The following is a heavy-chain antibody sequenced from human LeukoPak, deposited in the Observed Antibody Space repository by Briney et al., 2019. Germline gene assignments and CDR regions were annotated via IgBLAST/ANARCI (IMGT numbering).Heavy chain of an antibody. CDR2: TYFSGNFI. D-gene: IGHD3-10*01. CDR1: GFTFSRFS. CDR3: AREFNVIGNFDY. Sequence: GGSLRLSCSTSGFTFSRFSMRWVRQAPGKGLEWVASTYFSGNFIRYADSVKGRFTISRDNANNSVYLQMSSLTVDDTAVYYCAREFNVIGNFDYWGQGTLVTVSS. V-gene: IGHV3-21*01. J-gene: IGHJ4*02.